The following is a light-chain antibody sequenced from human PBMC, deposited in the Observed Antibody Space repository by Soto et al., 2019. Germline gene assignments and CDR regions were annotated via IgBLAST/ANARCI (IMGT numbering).Light chain of an antibody. Sequence: QSVLTQPRSVSGSPGQSVTISWTGTSSDVGGYNYVSWYQHHPGKAPKLMIYDVDKRPSGVPGRFSGSKSGNTASLTISGLQAEDEADYYCCSYAGSYPFVFGTGTKVTVL. V-gene: IGLV2-11*01. J-gene: IGLJ1*01. CDR3: CSYAGSYPFV. CDR2: DVD. CDR1: SSDVGGYNY.